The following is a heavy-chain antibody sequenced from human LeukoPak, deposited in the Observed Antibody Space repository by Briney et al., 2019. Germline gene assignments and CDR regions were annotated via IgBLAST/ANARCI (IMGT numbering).Heavy chain of an antibody. CDR1: GFTFSNAW. CDR3: TTDPSFMPRAYYGMDV. J-gene: IGHJ6*02. D-gene: IGHD2-2*01. CDR2: VKSKTDGGTT. Sequence: GGSLRLSCAVSGFTFSNAWMSWVRQAPGKGLEWVGRVKSKTDGGTTDYAAPVKGRFTISRDDSKNTLYLQMNSLKTEGTAVYYCTTDPSFMPRAYYGMDVWGQGTTVTVSS. V-gene: IGHV3-15*01.